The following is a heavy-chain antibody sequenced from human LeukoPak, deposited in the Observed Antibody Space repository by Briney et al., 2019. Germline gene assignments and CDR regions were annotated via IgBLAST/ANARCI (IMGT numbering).Heavy chain of an antibody. J-gene: IGHJ4*02. CDR2: ISYDGSNK. D-gene: IGHD4-17*01. CDR3: AKDHYSLDYGDLQTFDY. V-gene: IGHV3-30*18. Sequence: PGRSLRLSCAASGFTFSSYGMHWVRQAPGKGLEWVAVISYDGSNKYYADSVKGRFTISRDNSKNTLYLQMNSLRAEDTVVYYCAKDHYSLDYGDLQTFDYWGQGTLVTVSS. CDR1: GFTFSSYG.